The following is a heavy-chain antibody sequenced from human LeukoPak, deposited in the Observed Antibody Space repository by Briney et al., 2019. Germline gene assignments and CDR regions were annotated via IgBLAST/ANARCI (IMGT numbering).Heavy chain of an antibody. CDR1: GYSFTSYW. D-gene: IGHD5-18*01. CDR2: IYPGDSDT. Sequence: GESLQISCKGSGYSFTSYWIGWVRPMPGKGLEWMGIIYPGDSDTRYSPSFQGQVTISADKSISTAYLQWSSLKASDTAMYYCARQVDEQLWLLYDYWGQGTLVTVSS. J-gene: IGHJ4*02. V-gene: IGHV5-51*01. CDR3: ARQVDEQLWLLYDY.